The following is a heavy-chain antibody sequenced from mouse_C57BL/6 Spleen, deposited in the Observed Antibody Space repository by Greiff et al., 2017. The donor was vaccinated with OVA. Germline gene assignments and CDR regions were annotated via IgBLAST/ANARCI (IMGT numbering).Heavy chain of an antibody. CDR3: ARRNGYYGFDV. CDR1: GFSLTSYG. D-gene: IGHD2-3*01. J-gene: IGHJ1*03. CDR2: IWSGGRT. Sequence: QVQLKESGPGLVQPSQSLSITCTVSGFSLTSYGVHWVRQSPGKGLEWLGVIWSGGRTDYNAAFISRLSISQDNSKSQVFCKMNSLQADDTAIYCCARRNGYYGFDVWGTGTTVTVSS. V-gene: IGHV2-2*01.